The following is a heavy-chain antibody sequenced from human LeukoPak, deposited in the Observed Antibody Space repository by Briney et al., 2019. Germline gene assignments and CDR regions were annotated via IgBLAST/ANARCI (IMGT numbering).Heavy chain of an antibody. V-gene: IGHV3-7*01. Sequence: GGSLRLSCAASGFTFSNYGMHWVRQAPGRGLEWVANIKQDGSEKNYVDSVKGRFTISRDNAKNSLYLQMNSLRAEDTAVYYCARDGYNPYYYDYYMDVWGKGTTVTVSS. D-gene: IGHD5-24*01. CDR1: GFTFSNYG. J-gene: IGHJ6*03. CDR3: ARDGYNPYYYDYYMDV. CDR2: IKQDGSEK.